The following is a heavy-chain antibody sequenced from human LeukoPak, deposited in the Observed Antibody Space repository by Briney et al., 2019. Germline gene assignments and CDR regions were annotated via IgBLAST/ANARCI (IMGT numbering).Heavy chain of an antibody. CDR1: GGSISSGSYY. D-gene: IGHD3-10*01. J-gene: IGHJ6*02. Sequence: PSQTLSLTCTVSGGSISSGSYYWSWIRQPAGKGLEWIGRIYTSGSTNYNPSLKSRVTISVDKSKNQFSLKLSSVTAADTAVYYCARDPQLLWFGDRHDNYYGMDVWGQGTTVTVSS. CDR2: IYTSGST. V-gene: IGHV4-61*02. CDR3: ARDPQLLWFGDRHDNYYGMDV.